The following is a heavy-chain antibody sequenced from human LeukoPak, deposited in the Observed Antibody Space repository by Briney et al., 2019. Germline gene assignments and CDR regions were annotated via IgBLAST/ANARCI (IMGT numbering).Heavy chain of an antibody. J-gene: IGHJ4*02. CDR3: ARDRVMAAAGNTFDY. CDR2: INEGSNNI. Sequence: PGGSLRLSCAASGFTFSRYSMNWIRQAPGKGLEWISYINEGSNNIFYADSVKGRFTISRDNAKNSLHLQMNSLRVDDTAVYYCARDRVMAAAGNTFDYWGQGTLVTVSS. CDR1: GFTFSRYS. D-gene: IGHD6-13*01. V-gene: IGHV3-48*01.